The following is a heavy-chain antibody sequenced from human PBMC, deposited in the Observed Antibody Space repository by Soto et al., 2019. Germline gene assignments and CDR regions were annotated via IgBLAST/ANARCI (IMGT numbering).Heavy chain of an antibody. Sequence: EVQLVESGGGLVQPGGSLRLSCAASGFTFSSYTMNWVRQAPGKGLECISYISSGSSTIYYADSVKGRFTISRDNGKNSLYLQMNSLRAEDTAVYYFARGIMVTGYYFDYWGQGTLVTVSS. CDR1: GFTFSSYT. CDR3: ARGIMVTGYYFDY. J-gene: IGHJ4*02. V-gene: IGHV3-48*01. CDR2: ISSGSSTI. D-gene: IGHD3-16*01.